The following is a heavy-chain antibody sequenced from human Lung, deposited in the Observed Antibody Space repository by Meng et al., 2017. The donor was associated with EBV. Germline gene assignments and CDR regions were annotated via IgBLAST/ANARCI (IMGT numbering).Heavy chain of an antibody. CDR3: ARESLNSGWYSDY. Sequence: VQLHESGPGLVTSSETLSLTCTVSGDSISDYFWNWIRQPAGKGLEWIGRIYSSGITNYNPSLQSRVTMSVDTSKNQFSLKLYSVTAADTAVYYCARESLNSGWYSDYWGQGTLVTGSS. D-gene: IGHD6-19*01. V-gene: IGHV4-4*07. CDR1: GDSISDYF. CDR2: IYSSGIT. J-gene: IGHJ4*02.